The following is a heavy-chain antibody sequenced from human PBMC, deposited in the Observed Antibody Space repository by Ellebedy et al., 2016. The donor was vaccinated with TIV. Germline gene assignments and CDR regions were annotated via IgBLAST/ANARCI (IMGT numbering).Heavy chain of an antibody. V-gene: IGHV5-51*01. CDR2: IYPGDSDT. CDR1: GYTFNRYW. D-gene: IGHD6-6*01. J-gene: IGHJ3*01. Sequence: GGSLRLXCKGSGYTFNRYWIAWVRQMPGRGLEWMGIIYPGDSDTRYRPSFRGQVTISVDKSTSTAYLQWRRLKASDTAMYFCARISSIDGFDVWGQGTMVTVSS. CDR3: ARISSIDGFDV.